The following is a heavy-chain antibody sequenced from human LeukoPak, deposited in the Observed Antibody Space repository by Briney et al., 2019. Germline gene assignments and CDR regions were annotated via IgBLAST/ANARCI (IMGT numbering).Heavy chain of an antibody. CDR1: GFIFSSYW. CDR2: ISSSSSYI. V-gene: IGHV3-21*01. D-gene: IGHD3-16*01. CDR3: ARVPPLMLRPPQNYYYDMDV. Sequence: GGSLRLSCAGSGFIFSSYWMHWVRQAPGKGLEWVSSISSSSSYIYYADSVKGRFTISRDNAKKSLYLQMNSLRAEDTAVYYCARVPPLMLRPPQNYYYDMDVWGKGTTVTVSS. J-gene: IGHJ6*03.